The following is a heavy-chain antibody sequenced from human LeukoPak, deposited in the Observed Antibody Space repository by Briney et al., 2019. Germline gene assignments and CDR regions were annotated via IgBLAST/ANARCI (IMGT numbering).Heavy chain of an antibody. D-gene: IGHD3-10*01. V-gene: IGHV4-59*12. CDR1: SGSINSYY. Sequence: SETLSLTCTVSSGSINSYYWTWIRQPPGKGLEWIGNTFYSGSTNYNPSLMSRVSISVDTSKNQVSLNLNSVTAADTAVYYCATVAVVRGVTFFGYWGQGTLVTVSS. J-gene: IGHJ4*02. CDR3: ATVAVVRGVTFFGY. CDR2: TFYSGST.